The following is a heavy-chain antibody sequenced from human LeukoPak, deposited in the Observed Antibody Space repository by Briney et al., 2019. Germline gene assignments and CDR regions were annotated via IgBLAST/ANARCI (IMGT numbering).Heavy chain of an antibody. D-gene: IGHD6-6*01. Sequence: PGGSLRLSCAASGFNVSSNYMSWVRQAPGKGLEGVSLIDSGGNTYYGDSVRGRFTISRDNSKNTLYLQMNSLRAEDTAVYYCARVAFRSSSYISGIDYWGQGNLVTVSS. J-gene: IGHJ4*02. CDR3: ARVAFRSSSYISGIDY. V-gene: IGHV3-53*01. CDR2: IDSGGNT. CDR1: GFNVSSNY.